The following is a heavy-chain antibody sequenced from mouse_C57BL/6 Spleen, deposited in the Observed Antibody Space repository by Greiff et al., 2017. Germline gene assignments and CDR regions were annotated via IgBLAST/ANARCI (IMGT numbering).Heavy chain of an antibody. Sequence: ESGPGLVKPSQSLSLTCSVTGYSITSGYYWNWIRQFPGNKLEWMGYISYDGSNNYNPSLKNRISITRDTSKNQFFLKLNSVTTEDTATYYCARNDGYYVEDYWGQGTSVTVSS. CDR2: ISYDGSN. D-gene: IGHD2-3*01. CDR1: GYSITSGYY. J-gene: IGHJ4*01. CDR3: ARNDGYYVEDY. V-gene: IGHV3-6*01.